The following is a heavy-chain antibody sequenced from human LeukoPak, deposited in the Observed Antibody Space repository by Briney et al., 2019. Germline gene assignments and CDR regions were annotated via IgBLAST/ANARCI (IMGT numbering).Heavy chain of an antibody. Sequence: GGSLRLSCAASGFTFSSYAMSWVRQAPGKGLEWVPAISGSGGSTYYADSVKGRFTISRDNSKNTLYLQMNSLRAEDTAVYYCAKVGYYYDSSGAFDYWGQGTLVTVSS. CDR3: AKVGYYYDSSGAFDY. D-gene: IGHD3-22*01. J-gene: IGHJ4*02. V-gene: IGHV3-23*01. CDR2: ISGSGGST. CDR1: GFTFSSYA.